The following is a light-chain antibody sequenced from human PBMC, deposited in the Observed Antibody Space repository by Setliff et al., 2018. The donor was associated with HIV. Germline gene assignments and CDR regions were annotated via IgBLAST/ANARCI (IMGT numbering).Light chain of an antibody. CDR3: NSYTSSSTFAV. CDR2: DVT. V-gene: IGLV2-14*03. J-gene: IGLJ1*01. Sequence: ALTQPPSASGSLGQSITISCTGTSNDVAGYNYVSWYQQHPGKAPKLMIYDVTKRPSGVSNRFSGSKSDNTASLTISGLQAEDEADYYCNSYTSSSTFAVFGTGTKVTVL. CDR1: SNDVAGYNY.